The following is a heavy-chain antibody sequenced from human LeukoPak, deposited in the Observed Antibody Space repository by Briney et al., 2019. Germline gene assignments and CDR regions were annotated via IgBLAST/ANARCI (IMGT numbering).Heavy chain of an antibody. CDR1: GYTFTDYY. V-gene: IGHV1-2*02. CDR3: ARDGGAVALDY. Sequence: ASVTVSCKASGYTFTDYYMHWVRQAPGQGLEWMGWINPNSGGTNYTQKFQGRVTMTRDTSISTAFMELSRLRSDDTAVFYCARDGGAVALDYWGQGTLVTVSS. CDR2: INPNSGGT. J-gene: IGHJ4*02. D-gene: IGHD6-19*01.